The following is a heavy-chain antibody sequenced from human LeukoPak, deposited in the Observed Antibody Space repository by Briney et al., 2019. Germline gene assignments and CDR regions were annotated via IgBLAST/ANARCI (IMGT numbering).Heavy chain of an antibody. CDR2: IYYSGST. V-gene: IGHV4-39*07. Sequence: PSETLSLTCTVSGGSISSSSYYWGWIRQPPGKGLEWIGSIYYSGSTYYNPSLKSRVTISVDTSKNQFSLKLSSVTAADTAVYHCARTRGLLTYYHYLDVWGKGTTVTVSS. D-gene: IGHD5-12*01. J-gene: IGHJ6*03. CDR1: GGSISSSSYY. CDR3: ARTRGLLTYYHYLDV.